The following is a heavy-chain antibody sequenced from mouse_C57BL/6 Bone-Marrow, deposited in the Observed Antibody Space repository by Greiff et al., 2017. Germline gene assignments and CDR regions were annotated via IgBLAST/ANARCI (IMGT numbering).Heavy chain of an antibody. CDR3: AHPRRNDYDEGGYAMDY. Sequence: VQLQQPGAELVKPGASVKLSCKASGYTFTSYWMHWVKQRPGQGLEWIGMIHPNSGSTNYNEKFKSKATLTVDKSSSTAYMQLSSLTSEDSAVYDCAHPRRNDYDEGGYAMDYWGQGTSVTVSS. J-gene: IGHJ4*01. D-gene: IGHD2-4*01. CDR1: GYTFTSYW. V-gene: IGHV1-64*01. CDR2: IHPNSGST.